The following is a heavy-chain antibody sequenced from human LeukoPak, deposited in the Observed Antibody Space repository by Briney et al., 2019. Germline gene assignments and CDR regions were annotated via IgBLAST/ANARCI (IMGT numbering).Heavy chain of an antibody. CDR3: AKVASWRDSSRSLDC. V-gene: IGHV3-23*01. Sequence: GGSLRLSCAASGFTFSNYAVNWVRQAPGKGLEWVSGITAGGGTTFYADSVKGRFTISRDNSKNTLYLQMNSLRAEDTAVYYCAKVASWRDSSRSLDCWGQGTLVTVSS. CDR2: ITAGGGTT. J-gene: IGHJ4*02. CDR1: GFTFSNYA. D-gene: IGHD6-13*01.